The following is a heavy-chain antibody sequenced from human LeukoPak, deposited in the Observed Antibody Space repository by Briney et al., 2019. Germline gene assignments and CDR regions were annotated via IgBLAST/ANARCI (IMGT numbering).Heavy chain of an antibody. J-gene: IGHJ4*02. CDR1: GFTFSSYA. V-gene: IGHV3-48*03. CDR3: AREACSSTSCYDY. Sequence: GGSLRLSCAASGFTFSSYAMSWVRQAPGKGLEWVSYISSSGGTRYHADSVKGRFTISRDNAKNSLYLQMNSLRVEDTAVYYCAREACSSTSCYDYWGQGTLVTVSS. D-gene: IGHD2-2*01. CDR2: ISSSGGTR.